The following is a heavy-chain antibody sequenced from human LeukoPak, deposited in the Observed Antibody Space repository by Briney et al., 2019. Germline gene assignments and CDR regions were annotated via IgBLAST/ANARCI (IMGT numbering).Heavy chain of an antibody. CDR2: ISSSSSYI. Sequence: GGTLRLSCAASGFTFSSYGMNWVRQAPGKGLEWVSSISSSSSYIYYADSVKGRFTISRDNAKNPLYLQMNSLRAEDTAVYYCARHNSGSYYESHYWGQGTLVTVSS. J-gene: IGHJ4*02. D-gene: IGHD1-26*01. V-gene: IGHV3-21*01. CDR3: ARHNSGSYYESHY. CDR1: GFTFSSYG.